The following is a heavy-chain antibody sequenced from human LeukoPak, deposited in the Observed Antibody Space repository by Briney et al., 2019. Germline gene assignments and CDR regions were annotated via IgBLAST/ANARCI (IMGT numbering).Heavy chain of an antibody. Sequence: GASVKVSCKASGYTFTGYYMHWVRQAPGRGLEWMGWINPNSGGTNYAQKFQGRVTMTRDTSISTGQMELSRLRSDDTAVYYCARLAVVETLDAFDLWGQGTMVTVSS. CDR3: ARLAVVETLDAFDL. D-gene: IGHD6-19*01. V-gene: IGHV1-2*02. J-gene: IGHJ3*01. CDR2: INPNSGGT. CDR1: GYTFTGYY.